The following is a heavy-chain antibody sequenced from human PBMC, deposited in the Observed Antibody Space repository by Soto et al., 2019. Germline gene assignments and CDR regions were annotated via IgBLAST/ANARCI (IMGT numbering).Heavy chain of an antibody. CDR2: IWYDGSNK. V-gene: IGHV3-33*01. D-gene: IGHD3-3*01. CDR3: ARDTDGCWSGYFGY. Sequence: PGGSLRLSCAASGFTFSSYGMHWVRQAPGKGLEWVAVIWYDGSNKYYADSVKGRFTISRENSKNTLYLQMNSLRAEDTVFYYCARDTDGCWSGYFGYWGQGTLVTVSS. CDR1: GFTFSSYG. J-gene: IGHJ4*02.